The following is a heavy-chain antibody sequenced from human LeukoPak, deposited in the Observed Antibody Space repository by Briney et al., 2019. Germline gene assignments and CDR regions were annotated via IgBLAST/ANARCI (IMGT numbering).Heavy chain of an antibody. CDR1: GGSISSGGYY. V-gene: IGHV4-31*03. J-gene: IGHJ4*02. Sequence: SETLSLTCTVSGGSISSGGYYWSWIRQHPGTGLEWIGYIYYSGSTYYNPSLKSRVTISVDTSKNQFSLKLSSVTAADTAVYYCARGPIVVVPAATHFDYWGQGTLVTVSS. CDR2: IYYSGST. D-gene: IGHD2-2*01. CDR3: ARGPIVVVPAATHFDY.